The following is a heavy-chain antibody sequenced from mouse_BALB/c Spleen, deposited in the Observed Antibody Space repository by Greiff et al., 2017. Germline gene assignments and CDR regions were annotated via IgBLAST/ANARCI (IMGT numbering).Heavy chain of an antibody. CDR3: INLFGSPFDQ. CDR2: IDPENGDT. CDR1: GFNINDYY. D-gene: IGHD1-1*02. Sequence: VQLQQSGAELVRSGASVKLSCTASGFNINDYYMHWVKQRPEQGLEWIGWIDPENGDTEYAPKFQGKATMTAATSSNKAYLQLNSLTSEDTAVYYRINLFGSPFDQWGQGTTVT. V-gene: IGHV14-4*02. J-gene: IGHJ2*01.